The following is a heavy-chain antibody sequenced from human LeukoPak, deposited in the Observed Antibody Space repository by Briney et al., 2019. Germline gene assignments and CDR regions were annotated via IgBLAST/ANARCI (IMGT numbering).Heavy chain of an antibody. J-gene: IGHJ4*01. CDR2: IYNSGST. CDR3: ARKDGDY. CDR1: GVSISSYH. V-gene: IGHV4-59*01. D-gene: IGHD5-24*01. Sequence: SETLSLTCTVSGVSISSYHWSWIRQPPVKGLEWVGYIYNSGSTNYNPSLKSRVPISVDTSKSQVSLELSSVTAADTAVYYCARKDGDYWGQGILVTVSS.